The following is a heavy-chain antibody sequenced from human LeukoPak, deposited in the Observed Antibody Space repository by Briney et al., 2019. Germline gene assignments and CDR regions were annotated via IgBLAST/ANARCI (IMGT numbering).Heavy chain of an antibody. V-gene: IGHV3-73*01. Sequence: GGSLRLSCAASGLTFSGSAMHWVRQASGKGLEWVGRIRSKANSYATAYAASVKGRFTISRDDSKNTAYLQMNSLKTEDTAVYYCTSGYSGYDSYYYGMDVWGQGTTVTVSS. CDR2: IRSKANSYAT. CDR1: GLTFSGSA. CDR3: TSGYSGYDSYYYGMDV. D-gene: IGHD5-12*01. J-gene: IGHJ6*02.